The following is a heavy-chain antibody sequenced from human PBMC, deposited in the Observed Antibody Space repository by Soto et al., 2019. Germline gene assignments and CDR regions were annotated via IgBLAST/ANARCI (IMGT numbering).Heavy chain of an antibody. V-gene: IGHV4-31*03. J-gene: IGHJ5*02. CDR2: IYYSGST. Sequence: SETLSLTCTVSGGSISSGGYYWSWIRQHPGKGLEWIGYIYYSGSTYYNPSLKSRVTISVDTSKNQFSLKLSSVTAADTAVYYCARSARKNWFDPWGPGTLVTVSS. CDR1: GGSISSGGYY. CDR3: ARSARKNWFDP.